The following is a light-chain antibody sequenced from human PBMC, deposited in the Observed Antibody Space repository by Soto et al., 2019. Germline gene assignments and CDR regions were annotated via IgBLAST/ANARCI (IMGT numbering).Light chain of an antibody. Sequence: IQLTQSPSSLSASVGDRVTITCRASQNIRNWLAWYQQKPGKAPKLLIYDVSSLESGVPPRFSGSGSGTDFTLTTSGLQPDDFATYYCQQYDSYWTFGQGTKVDIK. CDR3: QQYDSYWT. J-gene: IGKJ1*01. CDR2: DVS. CDR1: QNIRNW. V-gene: IGKV1-5*01.